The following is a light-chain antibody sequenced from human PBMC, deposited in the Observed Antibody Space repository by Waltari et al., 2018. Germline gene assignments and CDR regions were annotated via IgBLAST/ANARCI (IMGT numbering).Light chain of an antibody. Sequence: QSALTQPASVSGSPGQSITISCTGTTSDIGGYNYVPWYQQHPGKAPKLIIFDVSSRPSGVSNRFSGSKSGNTASLIISGLQAEDEADYYCCSFTSSSTWVFGGGTKLTVL. J-gene: IGLJ3*02. CDR3: CSFTSSSTWV. CDR1: TSDIGGYNY. CDR2: DVS. V-gene: IGLV2-14*03.